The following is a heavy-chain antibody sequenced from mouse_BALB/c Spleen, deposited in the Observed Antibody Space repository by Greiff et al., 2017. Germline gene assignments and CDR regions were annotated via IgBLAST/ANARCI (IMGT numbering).Heavy chain of an antibody. D-gene: IGHD1-1*01. Sequence: VQLQHSGAELVKPGASVKLSCTASGFNIKDTYMYWVKQRPEQGLAWIGRIDPANGNTKYDPKFQGKATITADTSSNTAYLQLSSLTSEDTAVYYGARNYDSSYWYFDVWGAGTTVTVSS. J-gene: IGHJ1*01. V-gene: IGHV14-3*02. CDR3: ARNYDSSYWYFDV. CDR1: GFNIKDTY. CDR2: IDPANGNT.